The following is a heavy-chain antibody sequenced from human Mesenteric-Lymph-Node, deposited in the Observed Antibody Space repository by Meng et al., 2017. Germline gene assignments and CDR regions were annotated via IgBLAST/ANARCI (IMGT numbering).Heavy chain of an antibody. D-gene: IGHD4-17*01. CDR2: IYITGIT. CDR3: AREDDYGDHRGLSFFDS. J-gene: IGHJ4*02. CDR1: GDSINRRTSY. V-gene: IGHV4-61*02. Sequence: SETLSLTCTVSGDSINRRTSYWSWMRQPAGKGLEWIGRIYITGITNYNASLKSRVTISVDTSKNQFSLKLSSVTAADTAVYYCAREDDYGDHRGLSFFDSWGRGTLVTVSS.